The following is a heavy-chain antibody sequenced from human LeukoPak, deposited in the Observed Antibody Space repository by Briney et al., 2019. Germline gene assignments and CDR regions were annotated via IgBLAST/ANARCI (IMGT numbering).Heavy chain of an antibody. V-gene: IGHV3-23*01. CDR1: GFTFDNYA. Sequence: GGSLRLSCAASGFTFDNYAMTWVRQAPGKGLEWVSTISTSGDSTYYADSVKGRFTISRDNSKNTLYLQMNSLTAEDTALHYCARARYCSSTSCFLDYWGQGTLVTVSS. CDR3: ARARYCSSTSCFLDY. D-gene: IGHD2-2*01. J-gene: IGHJ4*02. CDR2: ISTSGDST.